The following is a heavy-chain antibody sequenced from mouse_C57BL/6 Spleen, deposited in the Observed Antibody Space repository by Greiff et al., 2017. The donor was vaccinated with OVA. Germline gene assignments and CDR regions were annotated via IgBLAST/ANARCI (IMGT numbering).Heavy chain of an antibody. D-gene: IGHD2-4*01. CDR3: ARVYYDYDRAWLAY. CDR1: GFTFSDYY. V-gene: IGHV5-12*01. J-gene: IGHJ3*01. Sequence: DVMLVESGGGLVQPGGSLKLSCAASGFTFSDYYMYWVRQTPEKRLEWVAYISNGGGSTYYHDTVKGRFTISGANATNTLYLQMGRLKSEDTAVYYCARVYYDYDRAWLAYWGQGTLVTVAA. CDR2: ISNGGGST.